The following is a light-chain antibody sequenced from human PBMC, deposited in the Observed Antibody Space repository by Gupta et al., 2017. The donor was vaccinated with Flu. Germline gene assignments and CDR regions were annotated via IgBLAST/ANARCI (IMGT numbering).Light chain of an antibody. J-gene: IGKJ4*01. CDR2: WAS. V-gene: IGKV4-1*01. Sequence: DIVMTQSPDSLAVSLGERATINCKSSQSILYRSHNKNYLAWYQHKPGQPPKLLIYWASTRESGVPDRFSGSGSGTDFTLTISSLQAEDVAIYYWQQYYNTPRLTCGGGTKVEIK. CDR3: QQYYNTPRLT. CDR1: QSILYRSHNKNY.